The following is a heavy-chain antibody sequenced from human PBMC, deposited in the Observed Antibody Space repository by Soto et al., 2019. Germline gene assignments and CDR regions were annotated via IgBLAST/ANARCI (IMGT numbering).Heavy chain of an antibody. J-gene: IGHJ4*02. CDR1: GYTFTGYY. D-gene: IGHD6-19*01. Sequence: QVQLVQSGAEVKKPGASVKVSCKASGYTFTGYYMHCVRQAPGQGLEWMGWINPNSGGTNYAQKFQGWVTMTRDTSIRTAYMELSRLRSDDTAVYYCARSQGWGSGCLGYWGQGTLVTVSS. V-gene: IGHV1-2*04. CDR2: INPNSGGT. CDR3: ARSQGWGSGCLGY.